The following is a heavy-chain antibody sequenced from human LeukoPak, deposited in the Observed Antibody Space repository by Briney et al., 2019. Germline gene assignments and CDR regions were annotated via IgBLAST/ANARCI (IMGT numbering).Heavy chain of an antibody. D-gene: IGHD4-17*01. Sequence: ASVKVSCEASGYTFTSYYMHWVRQAPGQGLEWMGIIHSSGGSTSYAQKFQGRVTMTRDTSTSTVYMELSSLRSEDTAVYYCARAHLHYGDSIHDLDYWGQGTLVTVSS. CDR3: ARAHLHYGDSIHDLDY. CDR1: GYTFTSYY. CDR2: IHSSGGST. J-gene: IGHJ4*02. V-gene: IGHV1-46*01.